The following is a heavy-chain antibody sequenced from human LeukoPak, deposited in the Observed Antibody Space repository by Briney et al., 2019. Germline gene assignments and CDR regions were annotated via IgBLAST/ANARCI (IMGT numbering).Heavy chain of an antibody. CDR1: GGSISSYY. V-gene: IGHV4-59*08. CDR3: ARRLITIFGVVTEAFDI. CDR2: IYYSGST. D-gene: IGHD3-3*01. Sequence: SETLSLTCTVSGGSISSYYWSWIRQPPGKGLEWIGYIYYSGSTNYNPSLKSRVTISVDTSKNQFSLKLSSVTAADTAVYYCARRLITIFGVVTEAFDIWGQGTMVTVSS. J-gene: IGHJ3*02.